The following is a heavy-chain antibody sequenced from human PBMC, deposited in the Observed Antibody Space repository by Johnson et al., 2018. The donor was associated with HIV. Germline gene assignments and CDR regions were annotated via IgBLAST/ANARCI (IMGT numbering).Heavy chain of an antibody. CDR2: ISGSDHST. Sequence: VQLVESGGGLVQPGGSLRLSCGASAFTFSSNDMKWVRQAPGKGLEWVSPISGSDHSTYYADSVRGRFTISRDNSKNTLYLQMDSLRAEDTAVYYCAKIRTSVTGDAFDILGQGILVTCTS. J-gene: IGHJ3*02. D-gene: IGHD4-11*01. CDR1: AFTFSSND. V-gene: IGHV3-23*04. CDR3: AKIRTSVTGDAFDI.